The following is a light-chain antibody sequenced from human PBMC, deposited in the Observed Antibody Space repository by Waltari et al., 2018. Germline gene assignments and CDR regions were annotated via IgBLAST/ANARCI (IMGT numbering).Light chain of an antibody. Sequence: QSVLTQPPSASGTPGQRVTISCSGSSSNIGSNYVYWYQQLPGTAPKLLIYRNKQRPSGVPDRFSGSKSGTSASLAISGLRSEDEADYYCAAWDDSLWGVFGGGTKLTVL. V-gene: IGLV1-47*01. CDR3: AAWDDSLWGV. CDR1: SSNIGSNY. CDR2: RNK. J-gene: IGLJ3*02.